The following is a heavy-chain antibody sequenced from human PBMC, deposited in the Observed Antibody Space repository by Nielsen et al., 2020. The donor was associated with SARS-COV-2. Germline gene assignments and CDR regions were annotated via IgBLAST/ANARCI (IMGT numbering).Heavy chain of an antibody. J-gene: IGHJ6*02. V-gene: IGHV4-59*12. Sequence: SETLSLTCTVSGASIRSYYRSWLRQPPGKGLEWIGYIHSIGSTNYNPSLKSRVTISADTSKNQFSLRLTSVSAADAAVYYCARAAAGTSYYYGMDVWGQGTTVTVSS. CDR1: GASIRSYY. D-gene: IGHD1-1*01. CDR2: IHSIGST. CDR3: ARAAAGTSYYYGMDV.